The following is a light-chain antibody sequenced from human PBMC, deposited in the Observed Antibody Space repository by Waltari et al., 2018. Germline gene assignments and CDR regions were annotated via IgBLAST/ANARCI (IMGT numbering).Light chain of an antibody. Sequence: QSALTQPASVSGSPGQSITISCTGTSSDVGSYNLVSWYQQHPGQAPKLMIYEVSKRPSGVSNRFSGSKSGNTASLTISVLQAEDEADYYCCSYAGSSTVVFGGGTKLTVL. J-gene: IGLJ2*01. CDR3: CSYAGSSTVV. V-gene: IGLV2-23*02. CDR1: SSDVGSYNL. CDR2: EVS.